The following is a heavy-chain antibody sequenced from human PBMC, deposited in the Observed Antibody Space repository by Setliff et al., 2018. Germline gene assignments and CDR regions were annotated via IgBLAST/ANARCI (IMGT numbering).Heavy chain of an antibody. D-gene: IGHD6-13*01. CDR2: ISYSDTI. Sequence: GGSLRLSCAASGFTFSTYAMNWVRQAPGKGLEWVSGISYSDTIGYADSVKGRFTISRDNAKKSLYLQMNSLRAEDMALYYCARDSAYSSRTSGMDVWGQGTTVTVSS. CDR1: GFTFSTYA. J-gene: IGHJ6*02. V-gene: IGHV3-9*03. CDR3: ARDSAYSSRTSGMDV.